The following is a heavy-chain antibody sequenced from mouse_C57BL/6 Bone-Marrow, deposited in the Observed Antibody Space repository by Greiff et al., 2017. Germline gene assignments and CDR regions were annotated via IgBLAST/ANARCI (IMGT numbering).Heavy chain of an antibody. D-gene: IGHD2-3*01. V-gene: IGHV14-4*01. CDR2: IDPENGDT. CDR1: GFNIKDDY. Sequence: EVKVVESGAELVRPGASVKLSCTASGFNIKDDYMHWVKQRPEQGLEWIGWIDPENGDTEYASKFQGKATITADTSSNTAYLQISSLTSEDTAVYYCTTDDGYFSWFAYWGQGTLVTVSA. J-gene: IGHJ3*01. CDR3: TTDDGYFSWFAY.